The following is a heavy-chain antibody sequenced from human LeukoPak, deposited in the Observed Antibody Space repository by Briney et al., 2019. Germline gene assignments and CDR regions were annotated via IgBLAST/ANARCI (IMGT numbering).Heavy chain of an antibody. J-gene: IGHJ4*02. Sequence: SSETLSLTCTVSGYSISSDYYWGWIRQPPGKGLEWIGSIYYSGSTYYNPSLKSRVTISVDTSKNQFSLKLSSVTAADTAVYYCARGSIVGATPFDYWGQGTLVTVSS. CDR2: IYYSGST. CDR3: ARGSIVGATPFDY. V-gene: IGHV4-38-2*02. CDR1: GYSISSDYY. D-gene: IGHD1-26*01.